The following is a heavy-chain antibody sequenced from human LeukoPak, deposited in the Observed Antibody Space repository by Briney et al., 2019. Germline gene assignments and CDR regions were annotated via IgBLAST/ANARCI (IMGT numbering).Heavy chain of an antibody. J-gene: IGHJ4*02. V-gene: IGHV3-23*01. D-gene: IGHD6-13*01. Sequence: GGSLRLSCAASRFTFSRYAMSWVRQAPGKGLEWVSAISGSGGSTYYADSVKGRFTISRDSSKNTLYLQMNSLRAEDTAVYYCAREKYSSSWYPSGYFDYWGQGTLVTVSS. CDR3: AREKYSSSWYPSGYFDY. CDR1: RFTFSRYA. CDR2: ISGSGGST.